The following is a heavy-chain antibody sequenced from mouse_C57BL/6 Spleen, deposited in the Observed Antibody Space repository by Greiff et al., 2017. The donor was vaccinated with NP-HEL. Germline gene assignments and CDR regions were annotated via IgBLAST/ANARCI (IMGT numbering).Heavy chain of an antibody. D-gene: IGHD4-1*01. CDR1: GYTFTDYY. Sequence: VQLQQSGPVLVKPGASVKMSCKASGYTFTDYYMNWVKQSHGKSLEWIGVINPYNGGTSYNQKFKGKATLTVDKSSSTAYMELNSLTSEDSAVYYCARNWDPYYFDYWGQGTTLTVSS. CDR2: INPYNGGT. J-gene: IGHJ2*01. CDR3: ARNWDPYYFDY. V-gene: IGHV1-19*01.